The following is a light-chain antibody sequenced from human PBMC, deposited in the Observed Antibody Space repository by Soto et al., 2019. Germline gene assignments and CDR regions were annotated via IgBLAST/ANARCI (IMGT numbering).Light chain of an antibody. CDR3: QQYNNWPRAT. Sequence: EIVMAQSPATLSVSQGERATLSCRASHSISSNLAWYQQKPGQAPRLLMFCTSSRATGFPARFSGSGSGTEFNLTISSLKSEDFGVYYCQQYNNWPRATFGGGTKVDIK. CDR1: HSISSN. J-gene: IGKJ4*01. V-gene: IGKV3-15*01. CDR2: CTS.